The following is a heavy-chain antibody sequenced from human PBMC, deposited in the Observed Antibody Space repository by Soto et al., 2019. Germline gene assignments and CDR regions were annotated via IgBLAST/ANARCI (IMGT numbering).Heavy chain of an antibody. J-gene: IGHJ6*02. CDR2: IIPMFGTA. Sequence: QVQLVQSGAEVKKPGSSVKVSCKASGGTFSTYTINWVRQAPGQGLEWMGGIIPMFGTANYAQKFQGRVTMTADQSTSTAYMELSSLRSEDTAVYYCARRYCISTSCHYSGMDVWGQGTTVTVSS. V-gene: IGHV1-69*12. D-gene: IGHD2-2*01. CDR3: ARRYCISTSCHYSGMDV. CDR1: GGTFSTYT.